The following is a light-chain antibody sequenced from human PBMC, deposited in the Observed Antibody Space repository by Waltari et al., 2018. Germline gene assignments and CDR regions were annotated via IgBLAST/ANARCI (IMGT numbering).Light chain of an antibody. J-gene: IGLJ2*01. CDR1: AFASYAY. CDR3: CSFLASNTADVT. CDR2: EAF. Sequence: QSALTQPAPVSGSPGQSATISCTSAFASYAYVSSYQHHPGRAPKLLLYEAFKRPSGVPSRFSGSTSGNTASLTISGLQAEHEADYYCCSFLASNTADVTFGGGTKLTVL. V-gene: IGLV2-23*01.